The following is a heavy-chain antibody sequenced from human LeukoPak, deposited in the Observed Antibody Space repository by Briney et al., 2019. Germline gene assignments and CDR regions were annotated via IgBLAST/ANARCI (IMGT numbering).Heavy chain of an antibody. CDR3: ARHPIAARPAGDY. D-gene: IGHD6-6*01. CDR1: GGSISSSNW. CDR2: IYHSGST. V-gene: IGHV4-4*02. J-gene: IGHJ4*02. Sequence: PSETLSLTCAVSGGSISSSNWWSGGRQPPGKGLEGIGEIYHSGSTNYNPSLKSRVTISVDRSKNQFSLKLSSVTAADTAVYYCARHPIAARPAGDYWGQGTLVTVSS.